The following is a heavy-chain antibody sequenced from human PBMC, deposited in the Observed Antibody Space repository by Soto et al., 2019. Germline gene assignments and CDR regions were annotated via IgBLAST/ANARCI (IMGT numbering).Heavy chain of an antibody. CDR1: GFTFSSYA. CDR3: VKENEDYDILTGYYLDD. CDR2: ISSNGGST. V-gene: IGHV3-64D*06. D-gene: IGHD3-9*01. Sequence: SLRLSCSASGFTFSSYAMHWVRQAPGKGLEYVSAISSNGGSTYYADSVKGRFTISRDNSKNTLYLQMSSLRAEDTAVYYCVKENEDYDILTGYYLDDWGQGTLVTVAS. J-gene: IGHJ4*02.